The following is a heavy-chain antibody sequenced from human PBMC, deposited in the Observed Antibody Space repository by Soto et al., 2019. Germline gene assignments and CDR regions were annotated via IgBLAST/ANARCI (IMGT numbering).Heavy chain of an antibody. CDR3: ANAPTRAATYWVDS. CDR1: GFSFSDHA. Sequence: EVQLLESGGGFVQPGGSLRLSCAASGFSFSDHAMFWVRQAPGKGLEWVSAIGGSGITSYYPDSVKGRCTISRDNSNNTLYLQMTGLRADDTAIYYCANAPTRAATYWVDSWGQGALLTVSS. V-gene: IGHV3-23*01. D-gene: IGHD2-15*01. CDR2: IGGSGITS. J-gene: IGHJ5*01.